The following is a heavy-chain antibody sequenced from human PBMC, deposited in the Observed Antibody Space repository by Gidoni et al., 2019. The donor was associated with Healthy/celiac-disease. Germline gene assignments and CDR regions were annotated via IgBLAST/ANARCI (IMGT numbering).Heavy chain of an antibody. CDR3: AKDLYCTNGVCPNDAFDI. J-gene: IGHJ3*02. CDR2: ISGRGGST. D-gene: IGHD2-8*01. V-gene: IGHV3-23*01. CDR1: VFTFSSYA. Sequence: EVQLLASGGGLVQPGGSLRLSCAASVFTFSSYAMSWVRQAPGKGLAWVSAISGRGGSTYYADSGKGRFTISRDNSKNTLYLQMNSLRAEDTAVYDWAKDLYCTNGVCPNDAFDIWGQGTMVTVSS.